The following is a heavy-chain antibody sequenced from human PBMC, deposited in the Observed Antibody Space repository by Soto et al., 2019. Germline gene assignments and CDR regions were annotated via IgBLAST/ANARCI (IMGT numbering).Heavy chain of an antibody. J-gene: IGHJ5*02. V-gene: IGHV3-11*06. CDR1: GFTFSDYY. D-gene: IGHD2-15*01. CDR3: ARDSYCSGGSCYSGGWFDP. CDR2: ISSSSSYT. Sequence: GGSLRLSCAASGFTFSDYYMSWIRQAPGKGLEWVSYISSSSSYTNYADSVKGRFTISRDNAKNSLYLQMNSLRAEDTAVYYCARDSYCSGGSCYSGGWFDPWGQGTLVTVSS.